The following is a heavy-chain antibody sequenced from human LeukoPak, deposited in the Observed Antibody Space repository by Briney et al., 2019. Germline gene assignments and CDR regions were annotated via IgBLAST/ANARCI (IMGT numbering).Heavy chain of an antibody. D-gene: IGHD6-19*01. Sequence: GGSLRLSCAASGFTFSSYAMNWVRQAPGKGLEWVSSISSSSSYIYYADSVKGRFTISRDNAKNSLYLQMNSLRAEDTAVYYCARDMVAGTGHDYWGQGTLVTVSS. CDR1: GFTFSSYA. CDR3: ARDMVAGTGHDY. CDR2: ISSSSSYI. V-gene: IGHV3-21*01. J-gene: IGHJ4*02.